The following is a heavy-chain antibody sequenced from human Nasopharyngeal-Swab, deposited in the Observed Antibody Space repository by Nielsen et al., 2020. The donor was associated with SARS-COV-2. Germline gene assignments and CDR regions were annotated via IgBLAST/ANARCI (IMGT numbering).Heavy chain of an antibody. V-gene: IGHV4-39*01. CDR1: AGSLSSSSYY. Sequence: SETRSLACTVAAGSLSSSSYYWGWIRQPPGKGLEWIGSIYYSGSTYYNPSLKSRFTISVDTSKNQFSLKLSSVTAADTAVYYCARGNSSSWYMYYFDYWGQGTLVTVSS. J-gene: IGHJ4*02. CDR2: IYYSGST. CDR3: ARGNSSSWYMYYFDY. D-gene: IGHD6-13*01.